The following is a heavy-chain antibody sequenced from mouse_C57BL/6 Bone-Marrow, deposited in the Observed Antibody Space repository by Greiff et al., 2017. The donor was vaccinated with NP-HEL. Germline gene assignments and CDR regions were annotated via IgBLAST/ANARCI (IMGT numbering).Heavy chain of an antibody. Sequence: QVQLQQSGAELARPGASVKLSCKASGYTFTSYGISWVKQRTGQGLEWIGEIYPRSGNTYYNEKFKGKATPTADKSSSTAYMELRSLTSEDSAVYFCARLRWYLRACFAYWGQGTLVTVSA. V-gene: IGHV1-81*01. J-gene: IGHJ3*01. D-gene: IGHD1-1*01. CDR2: IYPRSGNT. CDR1: GYTFTSYG. CDR3: ARLRWYLRACFAY.